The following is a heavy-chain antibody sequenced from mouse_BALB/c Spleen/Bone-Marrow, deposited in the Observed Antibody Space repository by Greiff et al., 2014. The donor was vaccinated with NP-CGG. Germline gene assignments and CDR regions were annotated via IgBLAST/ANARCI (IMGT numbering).Heavy chain of an antibody. Sequence: EVQLVESGGGLVKPGGSLKLSCAASGFTFSDYYMYWVRQTPEKRLEWVATISDGGSYTYYPDSVKGRFTISRDNAKNNLYLQMSSLKSEDTAMYYCANYYGSTWFAYWGQGTLVTGSA. CDR3: ANYYGSTWFAY. CDR1: GFTFSDYY. V-gene: IGHV5-4*02. D-gene: IGHD1-1*01. J-gene: IGHJ3*01. CDR2: ISDGGSYT.